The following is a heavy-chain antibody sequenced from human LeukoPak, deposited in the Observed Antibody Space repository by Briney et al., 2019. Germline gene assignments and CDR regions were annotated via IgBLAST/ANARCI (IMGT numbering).Heavy chain of an antibody. CDR3: ATGAPYCSGGSCFDY. CDR1: GYTFTGYY. J-gene: IGHJ4*02. V-gene: IGHV1-2*06. CDR2: INPNSGGT. D-gene: IGHD2-15*01. Sequence: ASVKVSCKASGYTFTGYYVHWVRQAPGQGLEWMGRINPNSGGTNYAQKFQGRVTMTRDTSISTAYMELSRLRSDDTAVYYCATGAPYCSGGSCFDYWGQGTLVTVSS.